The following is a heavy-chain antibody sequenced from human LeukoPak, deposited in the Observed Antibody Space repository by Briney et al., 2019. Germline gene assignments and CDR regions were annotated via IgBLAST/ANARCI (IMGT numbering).Heavy chain of an antibody. CDR3: ARDNGYGLDY. J-gene: IGHJ4*02. CDR2: IYHSGST. V-gene: IGHV4-30-2*01. D-gene: IGHD3-10*01. CDR1: GGSISSGGYS. Sequence: SETLSLTCAVSGGSISSGGYSWSWIRPPPGKGLEWIGYIYHSGSTYYNPSLKSRVTISVDRSKNQFSLKLSSVTAADTAVYYCARDNGYGLDYWGQGTLVTVSS.